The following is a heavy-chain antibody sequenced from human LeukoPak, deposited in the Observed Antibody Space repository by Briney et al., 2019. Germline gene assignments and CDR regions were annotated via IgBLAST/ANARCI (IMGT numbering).Heavy chain of an antibody. CDR2: INPNSGGT. CDR3: TSGGFDSSGYYYLDY. Sequence: ASVKDSCTASGYTFTGYYMHWVRQAPGQGLEWMGWINPNSGGTNYAQKFQGRVTMTRDTSISTAYMELSRLRSDDTAVYYCTSGGFDSSGYYYLDYWGQGTLVTVSS. D-gene: IGHD3-22*01. V-gene: IGHV1-2*02. CDR1: GYTFTGYY. J-gene: IGHJ4*02.